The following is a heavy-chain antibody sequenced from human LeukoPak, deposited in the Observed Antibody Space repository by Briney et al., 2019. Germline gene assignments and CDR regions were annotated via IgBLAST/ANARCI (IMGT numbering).Heavy chain of an antibody. CDR2: ISWNSGSI. CDR1: GFTFDDYA. Sequence: GRSLRLSCAASGFTFDDYAMHWVRQAPGKGLEWVSGISWNSGSIGYADSVKGRFTISRDNAENSLYLQMNSLRAEDTALYYCAKAFSSYYDSSGPLDYWGQGTLVTVSS. J-gene: IGHJ4*02. V-gene: IGHV3-9*01. D-gene: IGHD3-22*01. CDR3: AKAFSSYYDSSGPLDY.